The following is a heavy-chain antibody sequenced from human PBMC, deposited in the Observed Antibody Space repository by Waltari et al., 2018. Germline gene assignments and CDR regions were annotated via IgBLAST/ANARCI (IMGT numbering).Heavy chain of an antibody. CDR3: GRLGGSMTTYQTFRDH. CDR2: INYSGNR. CDR1: DYSIINGYY. V-gene: IGHV4-38-2*01. Sequence: RESGPGLVRTSETLSLNCDVSDYSIINGYYWGWLRQTPGKGLEWIASINYSGNRYINPLFGSRVTSSVGPSSNQFSQQVHSVTAADTAVYFCGRLGGSMTTYQTFRDHWGQGILVNVSS. J-gene: IGHJ5*02. D-gene: IGHD2-21*01.